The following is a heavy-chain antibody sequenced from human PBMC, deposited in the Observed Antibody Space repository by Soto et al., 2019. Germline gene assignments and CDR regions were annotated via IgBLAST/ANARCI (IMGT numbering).Heavy chain of an antibody. Sequence: QVQLQQWGAGLLKPSETLSLTCAVYGGSFSGYYWSWIRQPPGKGLEWLGEINHSGSTNYNPSLQGRVTISVDTSKNQFSLKLSSVTAADTAVYYCARVSGYYGSGTPTPYYFDNWGQGTLVTVSS. CDR1: GGSFSGYY. J-gene: IGHJ4*02. CDR2: INHSGST. V-gene: IGHV4-34*01. CDR3: ARVSGYYGSGTPTPYYFDN. D-gene: IGHD3-10*01.